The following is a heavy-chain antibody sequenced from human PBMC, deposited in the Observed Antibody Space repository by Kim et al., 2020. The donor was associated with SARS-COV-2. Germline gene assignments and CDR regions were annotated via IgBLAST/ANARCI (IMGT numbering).Heavy chain of an antibody. CDR3: ARSYSSGWYGNWFDP. Sequence: SETLSLTCTVYGGSISSSSYYWGWIRQPPGKGLEWIGSIYYSGSTYYNLSLKSRVTISVDTSKNQFSLKLSSVTAADTAVYYCARSYSSGWYGNWFDPWGQGTLVTVSS. D-gene: IGHD6-19*01. V-gene: IGHV4-39*01. J-gene: IGHJ5*02. CDR1: GGSISSSSYY. CDR2: IYYSGST.